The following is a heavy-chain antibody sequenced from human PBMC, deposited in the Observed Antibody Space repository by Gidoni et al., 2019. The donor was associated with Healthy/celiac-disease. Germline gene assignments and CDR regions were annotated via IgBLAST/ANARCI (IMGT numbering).Heavy chain of an antibody. CDR2: INPNSGGT. Sequence: QVQLVQSGAEVKKPGAPVRVSCKASGDTFTGYYMHWVRQAPGQRLEWMGSINPNSGGTNYAQKFQGRGTMTRDTSISTAYMELSRLRSDDTAVYYCARWDPISVVGVPNNWFDPWGQGTLVTVSS. J-gene: IGHJ5*02. D-gene: IGHD1-26*01. CDR3: ARWDPISVVGVPNNWFDP. V-gene: IGHV1-2*02. CDR1: GDTFTGYY.